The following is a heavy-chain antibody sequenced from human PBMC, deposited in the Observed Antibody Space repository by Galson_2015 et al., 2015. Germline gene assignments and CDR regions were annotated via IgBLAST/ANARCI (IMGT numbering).Heavy chain of an antibody. Sequence: SLRLSCAASGFTISSTYMNWVRQTPVTGLAWVSIMYPGGNTSYADSVTGRFTISRDNSQNTLYLQMINLRAEDTAVYYCARDLSSTSGSDAFDLWGQGTVVTVSS. CDR3: ARDLSSTSGSDAFDL. D-gene: IGHD1-26*01. CDR1: GFTISSTY. V-gene: IGHV3-53*01. J-gene: IGHJ3*01. CDR2: MYPGGNT.